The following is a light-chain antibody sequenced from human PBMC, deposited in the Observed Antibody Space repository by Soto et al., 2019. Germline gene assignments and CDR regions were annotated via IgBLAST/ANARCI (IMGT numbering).Light chain of an antibody. J-gene: IGLJ1*01. CDR3: QSHDRALNVYL. Sequence: QSALTQPPSASGSPGQSVTISCTGTSSDVGAYDYVSWFQQHPGKAPKLMIYEVTKRPSGVPDRFSGSKSGNTASLTVSGLQAEDEADYYCQSHDRALNVYLFGTGTKVTVL. CDR1: SSDVGAYDY. CDR2: EVT. V-gene: IGLV2-8*01.